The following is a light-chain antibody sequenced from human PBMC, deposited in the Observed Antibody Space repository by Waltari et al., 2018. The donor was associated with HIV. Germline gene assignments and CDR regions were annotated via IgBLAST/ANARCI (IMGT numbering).Light chain of an antibody. V-gene: IGLV6-57*03. CDR1: SGSISSNY. CDR2: EDY. Sequence: FMLTQPHSVSESPGKTVTISCTRTSGSISSNYVQWSQQRPGNAPTTILYEDYQRPSGVPDRFSGTIVKSSNSASLTISGVKTEDEADYYCQSFDANNHWVFGGGTRLTVL. CDR3: QSFDANNHWV. J-gene: IGLJ3*02.